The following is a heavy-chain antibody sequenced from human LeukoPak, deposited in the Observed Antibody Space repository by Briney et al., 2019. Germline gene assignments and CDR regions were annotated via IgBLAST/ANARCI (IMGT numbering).Heavy chain of an antibody. V-gene: IGHV3-30*18. J-gene: IGHJ4*02. CDR3: AKDGTTVAGTGDYLFDY. CDR1: GFTFSSYG. Sequence: GGSLRLSCAASGFTFSSYGMHWVRQAPGKGLEWVAVISYDGSNKYYADSVKGRFTISRDNSKNTPYLQMNSLRAEDTAVYYCAKDGTTVAGTGDYLFDYWGQGTLVTVSS. CDR2: ISYDGSNK. D-gene: IGHD6-19*01.